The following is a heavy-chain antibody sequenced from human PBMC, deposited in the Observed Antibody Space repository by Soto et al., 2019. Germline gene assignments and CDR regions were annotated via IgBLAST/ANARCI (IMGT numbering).Heavy chain of an antibody. Sequence: QLQLQESGPGLVKPSETLSLTCTVSGGSISSSSYYWGWIRQPPGKGLEWIGSIYYSGSTYYNPSLKSRVTISVDTSKNQFSLKLSSVTAADTAVYYCASPSRAAGPARFDYWGQGTLVTVSS. D-gene: IGHD6-13*01. V-gene: IGHV4-39*01. CDR1: GGSISSSSYY. CDR2: IYYSGST. J-gene: IGHJ4*02. CDR3: ASPSRAAGPARFDY.